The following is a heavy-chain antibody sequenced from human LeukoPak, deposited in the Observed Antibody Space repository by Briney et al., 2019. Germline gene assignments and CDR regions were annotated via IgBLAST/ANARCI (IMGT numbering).Heavy chain of an antibody. CDR1: GFTFSSYG. D-gene: IGHD6-13*01. CDR3: AKGLQQLVMWFDP. Sequence: PGRSLRLSCAASGFTFSSYGMHWVRQAPGKGLEWVAVIWYDGSNKYYADSVKGRFTISRDNSKNTLYLQMNSLRAEDTAVYYCAKGLQQLVMWFDPRGQGTLVTVSS. V-gene: IGHV3-33*06. J-gene: IGHJ5*02. CDR2: IWYDGSNK.